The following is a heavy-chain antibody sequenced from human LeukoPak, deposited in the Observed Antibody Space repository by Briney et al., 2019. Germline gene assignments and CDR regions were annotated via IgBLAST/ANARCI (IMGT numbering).Heavy chain of an antibody. V-gene: IGHV3-48*03. Sequence: PGGSLRLSCAASGFTFSSYEMNWVRQAPGKGLEWVSYISSSGSTIYYADSAKGRFTISRDNAKNSLYLQMNSLRAEDTAVYYCARSQYYYDSSGYYYALFDYWGQGTLVTVSS. CDR3: ARSQYYYDSSGYYYALFDY. CDR2: ISSSGSTI. CDR1: GFTFSSYE. J-gene: IGHJ4*02. D-gene: IGHD3-22*01.